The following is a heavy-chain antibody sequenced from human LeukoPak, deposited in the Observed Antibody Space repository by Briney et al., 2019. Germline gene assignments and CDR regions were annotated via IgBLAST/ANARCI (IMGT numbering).Heavy chain of an antibody. CDR2: IKSKTDGGTT. CDR3: TTGAYYYDSSGIDY. CDR1: GFTFSNAW. V-gene: IGHV3-15*01. Sequence: GGSLRLSCAASGFTFSNAWMSWVRQAPGKGREWVGRIKSKTDGGTTAYAAPVKGRFTISRDDSKNTLYLQMNSLKTEDTAVYYCTTGAYYYDSSGIDYWGQGTLVTVSS. J-gene: IGHJ4*02. D-gene: IGHD3-22*01.